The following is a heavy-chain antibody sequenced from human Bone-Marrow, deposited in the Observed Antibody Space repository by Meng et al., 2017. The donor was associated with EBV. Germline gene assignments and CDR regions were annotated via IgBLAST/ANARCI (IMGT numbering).Heavy chain of an antibody. J-gene: IGHJ4*02. V-gene: IGHV4-39*07. Sequence: QLQLQESGPGLVKPSEPLSLTCTVSGGSISSSSYYWGWIRQPPGKGLEWIGSIYYSGSTYYNPSLKSRVTISVDTSKNQFSLKLSSVTAADTAVYYCAREYDSSGYSDYWGQGTLVTVSS. D-gene: IGHD3-22*01. CDR2: IYYSGST. CDR1: GGSISSSSYY. CDR3: AREYDSSGYSDY.